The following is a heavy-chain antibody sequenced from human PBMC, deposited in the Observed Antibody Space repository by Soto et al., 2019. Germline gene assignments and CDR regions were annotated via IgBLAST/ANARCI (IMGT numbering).Heavy chain of an antibody. CDR3: ARELVYSGYDYYFDY. CDR2: LLYDGSNN. V-gene: IGHV3-33*01. CDR1: GFTFSSYD. J-gene: IGHJ4*02. Sequence: GGSLRLSCAASGFTFSSYDMHWVRQAPGKGLEWVAVLLYDGSNNYYADSVKGRFTISRDNSKNTLYLQMNSLRAEDTAVYYCARELVYSGYDYYFDYWGQGTLVTVSS. D-gene: IGHD5-12*01.